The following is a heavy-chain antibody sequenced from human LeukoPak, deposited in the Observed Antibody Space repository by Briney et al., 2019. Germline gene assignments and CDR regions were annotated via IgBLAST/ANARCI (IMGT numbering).Heavy chain of an antibody. CDR1: GFTFSSYW. J-gene: IGHJ6*03. CDR2: ISGSGGST. D-gene: IGHD3-10*01. Sequence: PGGSLRLSCAASGFTFSSYWMSWVRQAPGKGLEWVSAISGSGGSTYYADSVKGRFTISRDNSKNTLYLQMNSLRAEDTAVYYCAKDLRGNYYYYYMDVWGKGTTVTVSS. CDR3: AKDLRGNYYYYYMDV. V-gene: IGHV3-23*01.